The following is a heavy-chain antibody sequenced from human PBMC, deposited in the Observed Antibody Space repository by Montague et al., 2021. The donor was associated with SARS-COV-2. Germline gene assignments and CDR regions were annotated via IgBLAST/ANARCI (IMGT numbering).Heavy chain of an antibody. Sequence: SLRLSCAASGFTFSSYAMHWVRQAPGKGLEWVAVISYDGSNKYYTDSVKGRFTVSRDNSKNTLYLQMNSLRAGDTAVYYCARGTKGNYYYGMDVWGQGTTVTVSS. CDR2: ISYDGSNK. CDR3: ARGTKGNYYYGMDV. V-gene: IGHV3-30*04. J-gene: IGHJ6*02. D-gene: IGHD2-8*01. CDR1: GFTFSSYA.